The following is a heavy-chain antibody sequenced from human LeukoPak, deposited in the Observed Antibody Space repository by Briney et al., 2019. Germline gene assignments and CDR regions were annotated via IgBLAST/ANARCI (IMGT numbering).Heavy chain of an antibody. CDR3: AKRLRPYYGSGSYCLDY. D-gene: IGHD3-10*01. CDR2: ISYDGSNK. V-gene: IGHV3-30*18. J-gene: IGHJ4*02. Sequence: GGSLRLSCSASGFTFSSYGMHWVRQAPGKGLEWVAVISYDGSNKYYADSVKGRFTISRDNSKNTLYLQMNSLRAGDTAVYYCAKRLRPYYGSGSYCLDYWGQGTLVTVSS. CDR1: GFTFSSYG.